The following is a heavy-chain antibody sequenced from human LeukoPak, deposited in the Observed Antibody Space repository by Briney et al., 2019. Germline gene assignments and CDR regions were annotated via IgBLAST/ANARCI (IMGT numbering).Heavy chain of an antibody. Sequence: SETLSLTCAVYGGSFSGYYWSWIRQPPGKGLEWIGEINHSGSTNYNPSLRSRVTMSIDSSQDQFYLHLQSVTAADTGMYFCAKDLGSNPGYWGQGTLVTVSS. CDR3: AKDLGSNPGY. D-gene: IGHD4-11*01. J-gene: IGHJ4*02. V-gene: IGHV4-34*01. CDR2: INHSGST. CDR1: GGSFSGYY.